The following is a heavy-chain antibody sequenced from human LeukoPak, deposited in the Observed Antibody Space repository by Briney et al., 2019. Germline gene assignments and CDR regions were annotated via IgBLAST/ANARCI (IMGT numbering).Heavy chain of an antibody. CDR1: GYTLTELS. V-gene: IGHV1-24*01. Sequence: ASVKVSCKVSGYTLTELSMHWVRQAPGKGLEWMGGFDPEDGETIYAQKFQGRVTMTEDTSTDTAYMELSSLRSEDTAVYYCATLGYCSGGSCYGGLDWFDPWGQGTLVTVSS. CDR3: ATLGYCSGGSCYGGLDWFDP. CDR2: FDPEDGET. J-gene: IGHJ5*02. D-gene: IGHD2-15*01.